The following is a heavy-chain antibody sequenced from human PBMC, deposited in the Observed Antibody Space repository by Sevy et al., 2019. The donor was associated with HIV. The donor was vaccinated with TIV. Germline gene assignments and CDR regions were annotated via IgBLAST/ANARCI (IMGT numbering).Heavy chain of an antibody. D-gene: IGHD3-22*01. Sequence: ASVKVSCKASGYTFTGYYMHWVRQAPGQGLEWMGWINLNSGGTNYAQKFQGRVTMTRDTSISTAYMELSRLRSDETAVYYCARSALGGDYDSSGYLDAFDIWGQGTMVTVSS. CDR2: INLNSGGT. V-gene: IGHV1-2*02. CDR1: GYTFTGYY. CDR3: ARSALGGDYDSSGYLDAFDI. J-gene: IGHJ3*02.